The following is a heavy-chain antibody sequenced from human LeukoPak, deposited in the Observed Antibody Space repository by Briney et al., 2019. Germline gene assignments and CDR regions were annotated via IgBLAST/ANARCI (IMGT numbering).Heavy chain of an antibody. J-gene: IGHJ4*02. D-gene: IGHD6-13*01. CDR3: ARDPAAVSTNTYG. CDR2: IYSGGST. V-gene: IGHV3-66*01. CDR1: GLDVRNHY. Sequence: GGSLRLSCAASGLDVRNHYMRWVRQAPGKGLEWVSLIYSGGSTYYTDSVKGRFTISRDGSKNMLYLQMNSLRVEDTAVYYCARDPAAVSTNTYGWGQGTLVTVS.